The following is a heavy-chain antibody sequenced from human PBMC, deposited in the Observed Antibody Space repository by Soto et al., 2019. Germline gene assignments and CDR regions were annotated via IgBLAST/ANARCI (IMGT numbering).Heavy chain of an antibody. D-gene: IGHD1-26*01. V-gene: IGHV1-18*01. Sequence: ASVKVSCKASGYTFTNYGISWVRQAPGQGLEWMGWISTYNGNTNYAQKLQGRVTMTTDTSTSTVYMELRSLRSDDTAVYYCARGGSGNYDSPYFYYWGQGTLVTVSS. J-gene: IGHJ4*02. CDR1: GYTFTNYG. CDR2: ISTYNGNT. CDR3: ARGGSGNYDSPYFYY.